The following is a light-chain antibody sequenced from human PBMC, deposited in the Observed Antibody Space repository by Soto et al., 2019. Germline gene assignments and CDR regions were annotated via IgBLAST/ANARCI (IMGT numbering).Light chain of an antibody. J-gene: IGLJ3*02. CDR2: EVS. V-gene: IGLV2-14*01. CDR3: SSYTTSSTVV. CDR1: SSDIGAYNY. Sequence: QSVLTQPASVSGSPGQSITVSCTGTSSDIGAYNYVSWYQQHPGKAPKLMISEVSNRPSGISSRFSGSKSDNTASLTISGLQAEDEAHYYCSSYTTSSTVVFGGGTKVTVL.